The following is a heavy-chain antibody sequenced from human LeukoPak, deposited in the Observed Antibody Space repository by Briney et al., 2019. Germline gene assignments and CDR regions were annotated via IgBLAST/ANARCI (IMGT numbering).Heavy chain of an antibody. CDR1: GFTVSSYE. V-gene: IGHV3-48*03. CDR3: ARDINDYGDYEAYYYGMDV. CDR2: ISSSGSTI. D-gene: IGHD4-17*01. Sequence: GGSLRLSCAASGFTVSSYEMNWVRQAPGKGLEWVSYISSSGSTIYYADSVKGRFTISRDNAKNSLYLQMNSLRAEDTAVYYCARDINDYGDYEAYYYGMDVWGQGTTVTVSS. J-gene: IGHJ6*02.